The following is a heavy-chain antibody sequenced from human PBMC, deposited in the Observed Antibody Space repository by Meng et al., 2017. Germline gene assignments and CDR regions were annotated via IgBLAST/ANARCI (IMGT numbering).Heavy chain of an antibody. J-gene: IGHJ4*02. D-gene: IGHD4-17*01. CDR1: GGSFSGYY. CDR2: INHSGST. CDR3: ARSHSVTIVAFDY. Sequence: VHLPQGGPGMLMPSETLSLTGAVYGGSFSGYYWSWIRQPPGKGLEWIGEINHSGSTNYNPSLKSRVTMSLDTSKNQFSLRLSSVTAADTAVYYCARSHSVTIVAFDYWGQGTLVTVSS. V-gene: IGHV4-34*01.